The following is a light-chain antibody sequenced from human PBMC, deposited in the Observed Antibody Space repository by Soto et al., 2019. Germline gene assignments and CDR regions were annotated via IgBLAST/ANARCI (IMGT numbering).Light chain of an antibody. CDR3: QQSYSTLWT. CDR1: QSITKY. V-gene: IGKV1-39*01. CDR2: GAS. J-gene: IGKJ1*01. Sequence: DVQMTQSPSSVSASVGDRVTVTCRASQSITKYLNWYQQKPGKAPKLLIYGASSLQSGVPSRFSGSGSGTDFTLTISSLQPEDFATYYCQQSYSTLWTFGQGTKVEIK.